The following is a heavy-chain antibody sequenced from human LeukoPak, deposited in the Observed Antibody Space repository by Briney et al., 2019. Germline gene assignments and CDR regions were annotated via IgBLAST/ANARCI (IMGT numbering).Heavy chain of an antibody. J-gene: IGHJ6*02. CDR1: GGTFNSYA. D-gene: IGHD4-23*01. V-gene: IGHV1-69*13. CDR2: NIPIFGTA. Sequence: GASVKVFCKVSGGTFNSYAISWVRQAPGQGLEWMGGNIPIFGTANYAQKFQGRVTITADESTSTAYMELSSLRSEDTAVYYCARGFGIGGNPGSYYYGMDVWGQGTTVTVSS. CDR3: ARGFGIGGNPGSYYYGMDV.